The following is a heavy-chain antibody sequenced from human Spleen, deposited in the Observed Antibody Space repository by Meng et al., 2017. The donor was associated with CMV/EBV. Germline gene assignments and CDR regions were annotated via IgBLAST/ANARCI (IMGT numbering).Heavy chain of an antibody. CDR2: IYPDDSDT. CDR3: ARLGWDVLGAFDY. D-gene: IGHD1-26*01. Sequence: GSAYGFNTYWIAWVRPMPGKGLEWMGIIYPDDSDTRYSPSFRGHVTISVDKSISTAYLQWNSLKASDTAMYFCARLGWDVLGAFDYWGQGTLVTVSS. J-gene: IGHJ4*02. V-gene: IGHV5-51*01. CDR1: AYGFNTYW.